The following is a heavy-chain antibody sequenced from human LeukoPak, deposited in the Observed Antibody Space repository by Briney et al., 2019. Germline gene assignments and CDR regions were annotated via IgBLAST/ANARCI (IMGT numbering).Heavy chain of an antibody. CDR1: GFPFSSCA. CDR3: AKDDEQQLVWDY. Sequence: GGSLRLSCAVSGFPFSSCAMMWVRHARGGGVEWVSAFWGSRGTTYYADSVKGRFTISRDNSKNTLYLQMNSLRAEDTAVYYCAKDDEQQLVWDYWGQGTLVTVSS. D-gene: IGHD6-13*01. CDR2: FWGSRGTT. V-gene: IGHV3-23*01. J-gene: IGHJ4*02.